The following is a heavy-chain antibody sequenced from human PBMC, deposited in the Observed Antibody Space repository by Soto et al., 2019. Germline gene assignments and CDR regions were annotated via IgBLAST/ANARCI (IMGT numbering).Heavy chain of an antibody. Sequence: SLRLSCAASGFTFSSYWMHWVRQAPGKGLVWVSRINSDGSSTSYADSVKGRFTISRDNAKNTLYLQMNSLRAEDTAVYYCARVTTYSSSSLRFYYYGMDVWGQGTTVTVSS. CDR3: ARVTTYSSSSLRFYYYGMDV. CDR2: INSDGSST. CDR1: GFTFSSYW. D-gene: IGHD6-6*01. V-gene: IGHV3-74*01. J-gene: IGHJ6*02.